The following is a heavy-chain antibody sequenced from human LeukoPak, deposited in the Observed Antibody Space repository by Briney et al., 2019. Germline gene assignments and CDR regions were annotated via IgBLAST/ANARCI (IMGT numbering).Heavy chain of an antibody. Sequence: GGSLRLSCAASGFTFSTYAVNWVRQAPGKGLEWVSVIYSGGSTYYADSVKGRFTISRDNSKNTLYLQMNSLRAEDTAVYYCARVVRGYWGQGTLVTVSS. CDR3: ARVVRGY. CDR2: IYSGGST. J-gene: IGHJ4*02. CDR1: GFTFSTYA. V-gene: IGHV3-66*01.